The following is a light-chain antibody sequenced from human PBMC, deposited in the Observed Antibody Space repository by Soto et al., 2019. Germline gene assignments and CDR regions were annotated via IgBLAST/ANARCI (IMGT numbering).Light chain of an antibody. CDR2: EVS. CDR3: SLYTSSSTVV. CDR1: SSDVGSYNR. V-gene: IGLV2-18*01. J-gene: IGLJ2*01. Sequence: QSALTQPPSVSGSPGQSVTISCTGTSSDVGSYNRVSWYQQPPGTAPKLMIYEVSDRPSGVPDRFSGSKSGNTALLTISGLQAEDEADYYCSLYTSSSTVVFGGGTQLTVL.